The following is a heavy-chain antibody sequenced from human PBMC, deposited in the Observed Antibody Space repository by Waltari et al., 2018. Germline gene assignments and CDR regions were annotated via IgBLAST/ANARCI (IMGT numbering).Heavy chain of an antibody. CDR2: INAGNGNT. D-gene: IGHD6-19*01. CDR3: AGDIAVASYGMDV. Sequence: QVQLVQSGAEVKKPGASVKVSCKASGYTFTSYAMHWVRQAPGQRLEWMGWINAGNGNTKYSQKCQGRVTITRDTSASTAYMELSSLRSEDTAVYYCAGDIAVASYGMDVWGQGTTVTVSS. CDR1: GYTFTSYA. J-gene: IGHJ6*02. V-gene: IGHV1-3*01.